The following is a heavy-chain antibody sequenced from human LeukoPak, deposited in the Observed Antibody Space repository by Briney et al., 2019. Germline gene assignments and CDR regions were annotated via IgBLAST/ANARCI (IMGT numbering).Heavy chain of an antibody. V-gene: IGHV3-7*01. J-gene: IGHJ4*02. CDR3: ARGLRYFDWFDRVPLFDY. D-gene: IGHD3-9*01. Sequence: GGSLRLSCAASGFTFSSYWMSWVRQAPGKGLEWVANIKRDGSEKYYVDSVKGRFTISRDNAKNSLYLQMNSLRAEDTAVYYCARGLRYFDWFDRVPLFDYWGQGTLVTVSS. CDR2: IKRDGSEK. CDR1: GFTFSSYW.